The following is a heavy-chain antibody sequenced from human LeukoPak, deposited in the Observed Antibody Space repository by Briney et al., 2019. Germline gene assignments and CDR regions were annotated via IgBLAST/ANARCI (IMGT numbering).Heavy chain of an antibody. Sequence: ASVKVSRKASGYSFTNYGISWVRQAPGQGLEWMGWISAYNGYTHFAQKFQGRVTMTTDTSTCTAYMELRSLRSDDTAVYYCARGFPPRRNYDSSGYYSYYFDHWGQGTLVTVSS. V-gene: IGHV1-18*01. CDR1: GYSFTNYG. D-gene: IGHD3-22*01. CDR3: ARGFPPRRNYDSSGYYSYYFDH. J-gene: IGHJ4*02. CDR2: ISAYNGYT.